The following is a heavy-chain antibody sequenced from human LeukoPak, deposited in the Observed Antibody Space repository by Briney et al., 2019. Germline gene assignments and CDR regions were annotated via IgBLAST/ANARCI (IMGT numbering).Heavy chain of an antibody. V-gene: IGHV4-39*01. D-gene: IGHD5-12*01. CDR2: IYYSGST. CDR1: GGSISSSSYY. CDR3: ARLSMGLRSFPNWFDP. J-gene: IGHJ5*02. Sequence: PSETLSLTCTVSGGSISSSSYYWGWIRQPPGKGLEWIGSIYYSGSTYYNPSLKSRVTISVDTSKNQFSLKLSSVTAADTAVYYCARLSMGLRSFPNWFDPWGQGTLVTVSS.